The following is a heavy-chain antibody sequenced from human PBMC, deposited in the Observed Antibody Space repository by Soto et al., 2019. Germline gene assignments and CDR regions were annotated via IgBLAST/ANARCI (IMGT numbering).Heavy chain of an antibody. Sequence: SETLSLTCTVSGGSISSYYWSWIRQPPGKGLEWIGYIYYSGSTNYNPSLKSRVTISVDTSKNQFSPKLSSVTAADTAVYYCARWTDMSAGIDFWGRGTLVTVSS. CDR3: ARWTDMSAGIDF. V-gene: IGHV4-59*01. J-gene: IGHJ4*02. CDR2: IYYSGST. CDR1: GGSISSYY. D-gene: IGHD3-10*01.